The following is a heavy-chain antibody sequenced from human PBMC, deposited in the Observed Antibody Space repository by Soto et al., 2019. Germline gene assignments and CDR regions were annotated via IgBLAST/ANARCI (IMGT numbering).Heavy chain of an antibody. CDR1: GYTFTSYD. J-gene: IGHJ4*02. CDR2: MNPNSGNT. V-gene: IGHV1-8*01. D-gene: IGHD6-13*01. CDR3: ARVVPRAPYYSSSWYPGEDY. Sequence: ASVKVSCKSSGYTFTSYDINCVRQATGQGLEWMGWMNPNSGNTGYAQKFQGRVTMTRNTSISTAYMELSSLRSEDTAVYYCARVVPRAPYYSSSWYPGEDYWGQGTLVTVSS.